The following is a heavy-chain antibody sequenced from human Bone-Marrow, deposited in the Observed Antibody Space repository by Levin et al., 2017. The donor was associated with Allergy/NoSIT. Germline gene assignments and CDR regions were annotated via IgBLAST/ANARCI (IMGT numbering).Heavy chain of an antibody. CDR2: ISHDETSE. J-gene: IGHJ3*01. D-gene: IGHD3-22*01. CDR1: TSTFSRYV. V-gene: IGHV3-30*04. CDR3: ATAGRTSGYADAFEF. Sequence: GGSLRLSCIASTSTFSRYVLHWVRQAPGKGLEWVAVISHDETSEAFAESVKGRFTISKDNSKRTLYLEMNSLRQEDTAVYYCATAGRTSGYADAFEFWGQGTMVAVSS.